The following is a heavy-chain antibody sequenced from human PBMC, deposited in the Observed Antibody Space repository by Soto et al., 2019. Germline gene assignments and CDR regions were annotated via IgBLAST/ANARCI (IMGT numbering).Heavy chain of an antibody. Sequence: EVQLVESGGGLVQPGGSLRLSCAASGFTFSSYWMHWVRQAPGKGLVWVSRINGDGSSTNYADSVKGRFTISRDNAKNTLYLQLNSLRAEDTAVYYCARGGLTAADDYWGQGTLVTGSS. CDR1: GFTFSSYW. D-gene: IGHD2-2*01. CDR2: INGDGSST. CDR3: ARGGLTAADDY. V-gene: IGHV3-74*01. J-gene: IGHJ4*02.